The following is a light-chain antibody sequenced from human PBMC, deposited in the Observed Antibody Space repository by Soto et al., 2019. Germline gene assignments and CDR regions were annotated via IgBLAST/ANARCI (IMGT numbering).Light chain of an antibody. CDR3: QQYNNWPLMYT. V-gene: IGKV3-15*01. Sequence: EIVMTQSPATLSVSPGERATLSCRASQSVSSNLAWYQQKPGQAPRLLIYGASTRATGIPARFSGSGSATEFTLTISSLQSEDFAVYYCQQYNNWPLMYTFGQGTKLEIK. J-gene: IGKJ2*01. CDR1: QSVSSN. CDR2: GAS.